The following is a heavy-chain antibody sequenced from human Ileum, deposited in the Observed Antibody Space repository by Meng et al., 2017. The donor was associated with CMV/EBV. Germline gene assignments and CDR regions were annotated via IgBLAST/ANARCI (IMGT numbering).Heavy chain of an antibody. D-gene: IGHD1-1*01. CDR1: GYTFTANH. V-gene: IGHV1-2*02. Sequence: QVLLVQSGTEVKKPGASVKVSCKTSGYTFTANHLHWVRQAPGQGLEWMGWIYPLNGDTYFAHKFQDRVTMTRDTSITTAYMELSSLTSDDTAIYYCVRENWYYDFWGQGTLVTVSS. CDR2: IYPLNGDT. CDR3: VRENWYYDF. J-gene: IGHJ4*02.